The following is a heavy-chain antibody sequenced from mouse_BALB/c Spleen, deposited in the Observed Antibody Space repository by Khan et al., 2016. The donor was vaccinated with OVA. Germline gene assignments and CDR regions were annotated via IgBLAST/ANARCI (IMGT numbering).Heavy chain of an antibody. J-gene: IGHJ1*01. V-gene: IGHV3-2*02. CDR2: ISYSGST. CDR1: GYSITSDYA. Sequence: EVQLQESGPGLVKPSQSLSLTCTVTGYSITSDYAWNWIRQLPGNKLEWMAYISYSGSTGYNPSLKSRVSITRDTSKNQFFLQLNSVTAEDPATYYCARRFYYGHWYFDVWGAGTPVTVSS. CDR3: ARRFYYGHWYFDV. D-gene: IGHD1-1*01.